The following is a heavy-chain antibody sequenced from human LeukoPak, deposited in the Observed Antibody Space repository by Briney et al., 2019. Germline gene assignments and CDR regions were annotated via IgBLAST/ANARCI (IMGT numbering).Heavy chain of an antibody. CDR1: GFTFSSYA. V-gene: IGHV3-23*01. D-gene: IGHD7-27*01. Sequence: GESLRLSCAASGFTFSSYAMSWVRQAPGKGREWLSTIGGGGENTYYADSVRGRFTISRDNSKNTVYLQMKSLRAEDTAVYFCAKVLTGSQDYWGQGTLVTVSS. CDR3: AKVLTGSQDY. CDR2: IGGGGENT. J-gene: IGHJ4*02.